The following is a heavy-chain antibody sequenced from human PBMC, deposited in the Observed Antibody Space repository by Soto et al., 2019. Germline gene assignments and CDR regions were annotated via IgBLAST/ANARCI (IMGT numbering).Heavy chain of an antibody. V-gene: IGHV3-7*05. CDR3: ARDGRSWAAADSYYYYGMDV. D-gene: IGHD6-13*01. J-gene: IGHJ6*02. Sequence: GGSLRLSCAASGFTFSSYWMSWVRQAPGKGLEWVANIKQDGSEKYYVDSVKGRFTISRDNAKNSLYLQMNSLRAEDTAVYYCARDGRSWAAADSYYYYGMDVWGQGTTVTVSS. CDR2: IKQDGSEK. CDR1: GFTFSSYW.